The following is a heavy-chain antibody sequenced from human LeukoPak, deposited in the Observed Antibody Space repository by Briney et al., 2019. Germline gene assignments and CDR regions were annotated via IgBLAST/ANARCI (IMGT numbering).Heavy chain of an antibody. D-gene: IGHD3-10*01. V-gene: IGHV3-30*04. J-gene: IGHJ6*02. CDR1: GFTFSSYA. CDR2: ISYDGSNK. Sequence: PGGSLRLSCAASGFTFSSYAMHWVRQAPGKGLEWVAVISYDGSNKYYADSVKGRFTISRDNSKNTLYLQMNSLRAEDTAVYYCARDWRGGSNKYYYGMDVWGQGTLVTVSS. CDR3: ARDWRGGSNKYYYGMDV.